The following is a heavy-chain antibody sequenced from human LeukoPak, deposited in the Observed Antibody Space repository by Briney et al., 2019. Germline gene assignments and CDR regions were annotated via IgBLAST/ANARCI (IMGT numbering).Heavy chain of an antibody. D-gene: IGHD6-13*01. V-gene: IGHV3-30*04. CDR1: GFTFSSYA. CDR2: ISYDGSNK. CDR3: ARDLQAAAGTSGFDY. Sequence: PGRSLRLFCAASGFTFSSYAMHWVRQAPGKGLEWVAVISYDGSNKYYADSVKGRFTISRDNSKNTLYLQMNSLRAEDTAVYYCARDLQAAAGTSGFDYWGQGTLVTVSS. J-gene: IGHJ4*02.